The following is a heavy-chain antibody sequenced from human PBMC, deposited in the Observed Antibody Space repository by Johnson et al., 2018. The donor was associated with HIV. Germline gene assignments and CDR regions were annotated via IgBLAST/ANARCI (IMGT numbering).Heavy chain of an antibody. D-gene: IGHD3-22*01. J-gene: IGHJ3*01. V-gene: IGHV3-13*01. CDR2: IGTADDT. CDR1: EFTLSIYD. CDR3: ARQHYYDRSGQGGGLDV. Sequence: EVQLVESGGGLVQPGGSLRLSCTASEFTLSIYDMHWVRQARGKGLEWVAGIGTADDTNYVDSVKGRFTISRDNAKNSLYLQMNSLRAEDTAVYYCARQHYYDRSGQGGGLDVWGQGTMVTVSS.